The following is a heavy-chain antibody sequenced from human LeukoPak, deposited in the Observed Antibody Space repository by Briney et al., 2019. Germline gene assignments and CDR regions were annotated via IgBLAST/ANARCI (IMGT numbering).Heavy chain of an antibody. V-gene: IGHV4-34*01. CDR2: INHVGST. CDR3: ARLRLGRFDY. D-gene: IGHD1-26*01. CDR1: GGSFSGYF. J-gene: IGHJ4*02. Sequence: PSETLSLTCAVYGGSFSGYFWSWIRQPPGKGLEWIGEINHVGSTNYNPSLKSRVTISVDTSKNQFSLKLSSVTAADTAVYYCARLRLGRFDYWGQGTLVTVSS.